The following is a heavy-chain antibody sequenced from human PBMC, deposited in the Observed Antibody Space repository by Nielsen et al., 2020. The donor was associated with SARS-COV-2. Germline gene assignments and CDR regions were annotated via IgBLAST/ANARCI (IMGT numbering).Heavy chain of an antibody. D-gene: IGHD3-10*01. J-gene: IGHJ6*02. CDR2: ISGSGGST. CDR1: GGSISSGGYY. V-gene: IGHV3-23*01. Sequence: ETLSLTCTVSGGSISSGGYYWSWIRQHPGKGLEWVSAISGSGGSTYYADSVKGRFTISRDNSKNTLYLQMNSLRAEDTAVYYCARVITDGNYYYYYGMDVWGQGTTVTVSS. CDR3: ARVITDGNYYYYYGMDV.